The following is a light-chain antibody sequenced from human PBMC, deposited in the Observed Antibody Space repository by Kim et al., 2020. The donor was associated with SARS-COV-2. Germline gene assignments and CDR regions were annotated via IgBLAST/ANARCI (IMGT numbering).Light chain of an antibody. V-gene: IGLV3-19*01. CDR3: NTRASSANHWV. J-gene: IGLJ3*02. CDR2: GKN. Sequence: SSELTQDPAVSVALGQTVRITCQGDSSRSYYASWYQQKPGQAPVLVIYGKNNRPSGIPDRFSGSSSGNTASLTITGAQAEDEADYYCNTRASSANHWVFG. CDR1: SSRSYY.